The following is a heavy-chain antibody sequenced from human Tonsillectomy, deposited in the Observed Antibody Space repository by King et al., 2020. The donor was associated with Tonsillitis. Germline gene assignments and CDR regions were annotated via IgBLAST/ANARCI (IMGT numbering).Heavy chain of an antibody. Sequence: VQLVESGGGLVQPGGSLRLSCAASGFTFSSYAMSWVRQAPGKGLEWGSGISGSGGSTYYADSVKDRFTISRDNSKNTLYLQMNSLRAEDTAVYYCAKGAPGIAVAGSGAFDSWGQGTLVTVSS. D-gene: IGHD6-19*01. V-gene: IGHV3-23*04. CDR2: ISGSGGST. CDR1: GFTFSSYA. J-gene: IGHJ4*02. CDR3: AKGAPGIAVAGSGAFDS.